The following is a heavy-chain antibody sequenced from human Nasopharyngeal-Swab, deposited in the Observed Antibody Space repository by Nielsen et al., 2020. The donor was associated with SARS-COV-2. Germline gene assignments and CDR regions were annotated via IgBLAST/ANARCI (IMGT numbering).Heavy chain of an antibody. CDR3: AGGTGWLTDS. Sequence: GESLKISCAASGFTFSSYGMHWVRQAPGKGLEWVAVIWYDGSNKYYADSVKGRFTISRDNAKNSLSLVMTSLRADDTAVYYCAGGTGWLTDSWGQGTLVTVSS. J-gene: IGHJ4*02. D-gene: IGHD3-9*01. V-gene: IGHV3-33*01. CDR1: GFTFSSYG. CDR2: IWYDGSNK.